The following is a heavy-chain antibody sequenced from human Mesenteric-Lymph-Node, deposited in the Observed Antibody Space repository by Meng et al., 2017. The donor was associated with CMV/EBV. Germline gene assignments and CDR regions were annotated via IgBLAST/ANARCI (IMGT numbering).Heavy chain of an antibody. Sequence: SCKASGYTFTSYGISWVRQAPGQGREWMGWISAYNGNTNYAQKLQGRVTMTTDTSTSTAYMELRSLRSDDTAVYYCARDHVRWHQIDYWGQGTLVTVSS. J-gene: IGHJ4*02. D-gene: IGHD5-24*01. CDR2: ISAYNGNT. CDR3: ARDHVRWHQIDY. V-gene: IGHV1-18*04. CDR1: GYTFTSYG.